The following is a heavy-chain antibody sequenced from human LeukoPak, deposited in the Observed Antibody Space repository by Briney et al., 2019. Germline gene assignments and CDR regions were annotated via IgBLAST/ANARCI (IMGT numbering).Heavy chain of an antibody. CDR3: AKALYSYGSPGYFDY. CDR2: ISYDGSNK. CDR1: GFTFSSYG. J-gene: IGHJ4*02. D-gene: IGHD5-18*01. Sequence: RGSLILSCAASGFTFSSYGMHWVSQAPGKGLEWVAVISYDGSNKYYADSVKGRFTIYRDNSKNTLYLQMNSLRAEDTAVCYCAKALYSYGSPGYFDYWGQANLVTVSS. V-gene: IGHV3-30*18.